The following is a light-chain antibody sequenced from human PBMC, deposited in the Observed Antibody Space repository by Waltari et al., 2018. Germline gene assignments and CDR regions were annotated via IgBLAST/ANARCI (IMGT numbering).Light chain of an antibody. CDR2: GAS. CDR3: QQYGNSPPVT. V-gene: IGKV3-20*01. J-gene: IGKJ4*01. Sequence: EIVLTQSPGTLSLSPGERATLSCRASQSVSSNYLAWYQQKPGQAPRLLIYGASSRAAGIPDKFSGSGSGTDFTLTISRLEPEDFAVYYCQQYGNSPPVTFGGGTKVEI. CDR1: QSVSSNY.